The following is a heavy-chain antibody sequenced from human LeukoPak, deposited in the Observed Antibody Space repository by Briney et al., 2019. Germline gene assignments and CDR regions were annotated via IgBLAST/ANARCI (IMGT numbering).Heavy chain of an antibody. CDR3: ARHNGRDDY. CDR2: IHTSGST. CDR1: GGSISSYQ. J-gene: IGHJ4*02. V-gene: IGHV4-4*09. D-gene: IGHD2-8*01. Sequence: SETLSLTCTVSGGSISSYQWSWIRQAPGKGLEWIGYIHTSGSTTYSPSLKSRVTMSIDTSENRFSLKLSSVTAADTAVYYCARHNGRDDYWGQGTLVTVSS.